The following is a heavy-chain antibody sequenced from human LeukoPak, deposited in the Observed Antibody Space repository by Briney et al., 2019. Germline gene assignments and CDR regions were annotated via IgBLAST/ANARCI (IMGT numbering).Heavy chain of an antibody. D-gene: IGHD3-10*01. V-gene: IGHV4-31*11. J-gene: IGHJ5*02. CDR2: IYYSGST. CDR3: ARDHGYYYGSGSPSGWFDP. Sequence: SQTLSLTCAVSGGSISSGGYSWSWIRQPPGKGLEWIGYIYYSGSTYYNPSLKSRVTISVDTSKNQLSLKLSSVTAADTAVYYCARDHGYYYGSGSPSGWFDPWGQGTLVTVSS. CDR1: GGSISSGGYS.